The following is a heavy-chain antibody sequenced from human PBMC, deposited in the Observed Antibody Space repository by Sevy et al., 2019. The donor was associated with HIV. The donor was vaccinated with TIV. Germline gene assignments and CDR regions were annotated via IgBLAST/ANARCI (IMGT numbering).Heavy chain of an antibody. Sequence: GGSLRLSCTASGFTFSSYGMHWVRQAPGKGLEWVAVIWYDGSNKYYVDSVKGRFTISRDNSKNTLYLQMNSLRAEDTAVYYCARDSGYCSGGSCLNQYYYGMDVWGQGTTVTVSS. J-gene: IGHJ6*02. CDR2: IWYDGSNK. CDR3: ARDSGYCSGGSCLNQYYYGMDV. D-gene: IGHD2-15*01. CDR1: GFTFSSYG. V-gene: IGHV3-33*08.